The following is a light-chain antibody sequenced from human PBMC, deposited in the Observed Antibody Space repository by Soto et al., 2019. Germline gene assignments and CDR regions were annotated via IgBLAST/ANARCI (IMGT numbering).Light chain of an antibody. J-gene: IGLJ1*01. V-gene: IGLV2-8*01. CDR1: SSDVGGYNF. CDR3: SSYAGSNSYV. Sequence: QSALTQPPSASGSPGQSVTISCTGTSSDVGGYNFVSWYQQHPGKAPKLTIYELNKRPSGVPDRFSGSKSGNTASLTVSGLQTEDEADYYCSSYAGSNSYVFGTGTKVTVL. CDR2: ELN.